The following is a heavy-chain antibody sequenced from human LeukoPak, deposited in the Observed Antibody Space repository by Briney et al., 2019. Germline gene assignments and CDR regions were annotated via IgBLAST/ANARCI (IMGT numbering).Heavy chain of an antibody. D-gene: IGHD2-2*01. CDR3: AREPCSSTSCGNENDDDY. V-gene: IGHV1-2*02. Sequence: AASVKVSCXASGYTFTGYYMHWVRQAPGQGLEWMGWINPNSGGTNYAQKFQGRVTMTRDTSISTAYMELNRLRSDDTAVYYCAREPCSSTSCGNENDDDYWGQGTLVTVSS. J-gene: IGHJ4*02. CDR1: GYTFTGYY. CDR2: INPNSGGT.